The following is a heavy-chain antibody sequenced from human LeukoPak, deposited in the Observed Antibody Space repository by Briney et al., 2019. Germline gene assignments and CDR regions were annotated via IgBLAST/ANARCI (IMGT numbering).Heavy chain of an antibody. CDR3: ARDRGGYCTNGVCYLLDAFDI. D-gene: IGHD2-8*01. CDR2: ISSSGSTI. Sequence: GGSLRLSCAASGFTFSDYYMSWIRQAPGKGLEWVSYISSSGSTIYYADSVKGRFTISRDNAKNSLYLQMNSLRAEDTAVYYCARDRGGYCTNGVCYLLDAFDIWGQGTMVTVSS. CDR1: GFTFSDYY. V-gene: IGHV3-11*04. J-gene: IGHJ3*02.